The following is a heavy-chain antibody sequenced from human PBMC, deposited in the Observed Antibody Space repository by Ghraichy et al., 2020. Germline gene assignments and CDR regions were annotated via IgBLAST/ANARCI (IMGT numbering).Heavy chain of an antibody. Sequence: LSLTCAASGFTFSSYGMHWVRQAPGKGLEWVAVIWYDGSNKYYADSVKGRFTISRDNSKNTLYLQMNSLRAEDTAVYYCARDSLRRIAVIDYWGQGTLVTVSS. V-gene: IGHV3-33*01. CDR1: GFTFSSYG. J-gene: IGHJ4*02. CDR2: IWYDGSNK. D-gene: IGHD6-19*01. CDR3: ARDSLRRIAVIDY.